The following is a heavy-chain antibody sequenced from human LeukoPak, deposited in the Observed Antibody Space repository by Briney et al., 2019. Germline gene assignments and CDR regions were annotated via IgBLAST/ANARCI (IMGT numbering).Heavy chain of an antibody. V-gene: IGHV4-4*07. CDR1: GGSISSYY. CDR2: IYTSGST. D-gene: IGHD3-9*01. J-gene: IGHJ6*03. CDR3: ARDYDILTDGNPEYYYYMDV. Sequence: PSETLSLTCTVSGGSISSYYWSWIRQPAGKGLEWIGRIYTSGSTNYNPSLKSRVTMSVDTSKNRFSLKLSSVTAADTAVYYCARDYDILTDGNPEYYYYMDVWGKGTTVTVSS.